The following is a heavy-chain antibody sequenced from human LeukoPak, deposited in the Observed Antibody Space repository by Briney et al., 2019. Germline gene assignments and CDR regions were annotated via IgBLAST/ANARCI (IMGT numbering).Heavy chain of an antibody. CDR2: ISYDGSNK. Sequence: QPGGSLRLSCAASGFTFSSYALHWVRQAPGKGLEWVAVISYDGSNKYYADSVKGRFIISRDSSKNTLYLQMNSLRGEDTAAYYCAMEMATTETFDYWGQGALVTVSS. CDR1: GFTFSSYA. J-gene: IGHJ4*02. V-gene: IGHV3-30-3*01. D-gene: IGHD5-24*01. CDR3: AMEMATTETFDY.